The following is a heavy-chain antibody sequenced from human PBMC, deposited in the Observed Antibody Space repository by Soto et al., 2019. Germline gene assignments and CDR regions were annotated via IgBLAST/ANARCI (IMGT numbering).Heavy chain of an antibody. D-gene: IGHD3-22*01. V-gene: IGHV3-9*01. CDR3: AKDKSYYDRAFDI. CDR1: GFTFDDYA. J-gene: IGHJ3*02. CDR2: ISWNSGSI. Sequence: EVQLVESGGGLVQPGRSLRLSCAASGFTFDDYAMHWVRQAPGKGLAWVSGISWNSGSIGYADSVKGRFTISRDNAKNSLYLQMNSLRAEDTALYYCAKDKSYYDRAFDIWGQGTMVTVSS.